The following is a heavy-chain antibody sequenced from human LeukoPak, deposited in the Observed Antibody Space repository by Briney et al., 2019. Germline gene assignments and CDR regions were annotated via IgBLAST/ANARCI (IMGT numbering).Heavy chain of an antibody. CDR1: GFTFSSYE. V-gene: IGHV3-48*03. CDR3: ARDRERTNYFDY. J-gene: IGHJ4*02. Sequence: PGGSLRLSCAASGFTFSSYEMNWVRQAPGKGLEWVSYISSSGSTIYYADSVKGRFTISRDNAKNSLYLQMNSLRAEDTAVYYCARDRERTNYFDYWGQGTLVTVSS. CDR2: ISSSGSTI. D-gene: IGHD1-1*01.